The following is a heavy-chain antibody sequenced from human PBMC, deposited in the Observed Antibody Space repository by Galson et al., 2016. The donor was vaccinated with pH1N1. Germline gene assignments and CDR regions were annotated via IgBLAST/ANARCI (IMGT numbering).Heavy chain of an antibody. CDR3: VSENSYETANENNYGTAFDI. J-gene: IGHJ3*02. Sequence: SLRLSCAASGFTFSGNIMHWIRQAPGKALDWVAFAPFDGREEIYADSVKGRFTISRDDSTNTLYLQMSSLRAEDTAVYYCVSENSYETANENNYGTAFDIWGQGTMVIVSS. D-gene: IGHD2-21*02. CDR2: APFDGREE. V-gene: IGHV3-30*04. CDR1: GFTFSGNI.